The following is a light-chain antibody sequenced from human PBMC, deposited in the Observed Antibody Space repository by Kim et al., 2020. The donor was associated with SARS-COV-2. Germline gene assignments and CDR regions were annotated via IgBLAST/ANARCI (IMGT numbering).Light chain of an antibody. CDR3: QAWDSSFWV. CDR2: QAS. V-gene: IGLV3-1*01. Sequence: SYELTQPPSVSVSPGQTASITCSGDKLGDKYACWYQQKPGQSPVLVIYQASKRPSGIPERFSGSNSGNTATLTISGTQAMDEADYYCQAWDSSFWVFGGG. J-gene: IGLJ3*02. CDR1: KLGDKY.